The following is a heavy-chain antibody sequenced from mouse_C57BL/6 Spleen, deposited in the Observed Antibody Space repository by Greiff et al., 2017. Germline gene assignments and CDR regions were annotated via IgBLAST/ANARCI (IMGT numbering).Heavy chain of an antibody. Sequence: EVQLVESGGGLVQPKGSLKLSCAASGFSFNTYAMNWVSQAPGKGLEWVARIRSKSSNYATYYADSVKDRFTISRDDSECMLYLQMNNLNTEDTAMYFICLRRAWFADWGQGTLVTVSA. D-gene: IGHD2-2*01. CDR1: GFSFNTYA. CDR2: IRSKSSNYAT. CDR3: CLRRAWFAD. V-gene: IGHV10-1*01. J-gene: IGHJ3*01.